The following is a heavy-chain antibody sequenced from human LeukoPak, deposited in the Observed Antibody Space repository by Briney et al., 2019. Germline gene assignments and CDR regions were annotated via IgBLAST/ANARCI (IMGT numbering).Heavy chain of an antibody. CDR1: GYSISSGYY. CDR2: IYHSGST. Sequence: SETLSLTCTVSGYSISSGYYWGWIRQPPGKGLEWIGSIYHSGSTYYNPSLKSRVTISVDTSKNQFSLKLSSVTAADTAVYYCARYLVYYDSSGYSNWFDPWGQGTLVTVSS. J-gene: IGHJ5*02. V-gene: IGHV4-38-2*02. CDR3: ARYLVYYDSSGYSNWFDP. D-gene: IGHD3-22*01.